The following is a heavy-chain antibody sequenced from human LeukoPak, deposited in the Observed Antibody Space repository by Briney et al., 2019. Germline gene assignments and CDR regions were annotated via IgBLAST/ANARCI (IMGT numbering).Heavy chain of an antibody. CDR2: IRSDGSNK. D-gene: IGHD1-26*01. Sequence: GGSQSLFCAASGFTFSSYGIHWARHAPGGGRGWVTFIRSDGSNKYHTDSVKGRFTISRDNSKNPLYLQMNSRRAEDTAVYYCAKGRGWETSYYYYYMDVWRKETTVTISS. CDR1: GFTFSSYG. CDR3: AKGRGWETSYYYYYMDV. V-gene: IGHV3-30*02. J-gene: IGHJ6*03.